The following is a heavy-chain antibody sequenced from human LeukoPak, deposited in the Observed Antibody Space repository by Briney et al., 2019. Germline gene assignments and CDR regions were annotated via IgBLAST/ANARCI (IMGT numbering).Heavy chain of an antibody. CDR1: GGSFSGYY. D-gene: IGHD1-26*01. CDR2: INHSGGT. Sequence: PSETLSLTCAFYGGSFSGYYWSWIRQPPGKGLEWIGEINHSGGTKYNPSLKSRVTISLDTSKNQFSLKLSPVTAADTAVYYCARGGLKWELLPARARKSYYFDYWGQGTLVTVSS. J-gene: IGHJ4*02. CDR3: ARGGLKWELLPARARKSYYFDY. V-gene: IGHV4-34*01.